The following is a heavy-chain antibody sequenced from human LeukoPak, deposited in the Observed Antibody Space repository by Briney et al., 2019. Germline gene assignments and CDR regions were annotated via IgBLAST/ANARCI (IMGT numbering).Heavy chain of an antibody. CDR3: ARGGSSLDDAFDI. D-gene: IGHD1-26*01. Sequence: GASVKVSCKASGYTFTSYGISWVRQAPGQGLEWMGWMNPNSGNTGYAQKFQGRVTMTRNTSISTAYMELSSLRSEDTAVYYCARGGSSLDDAFDIWGQGTMVTVSS. CDR1: GYTFTSYG. CDR2: MNPNSGNT. V-gene: IGHV1-8*02. J-gene: IGHJ3*02.